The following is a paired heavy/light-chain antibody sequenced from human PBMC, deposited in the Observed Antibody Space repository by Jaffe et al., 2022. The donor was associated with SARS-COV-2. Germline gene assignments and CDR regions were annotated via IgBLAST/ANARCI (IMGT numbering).Heavy chain of an antibody. V-gene: IGHV4-61*01. CDR2: INYSGST. J-gene: IGHJ4*02. Sequence: QVQLQESGPGLVKPSETLSLTCAVSGGSVSSVTYYWSWIRQPPGKGLEWVGFINYSGSTNYNPSLKSRVTTSVDTSKNQFSLKLSFVTAADTAVYYCARQYCSRGSCYPVFDYWGQGTLVTVSS. D-gene: IGHD2-15*01. CDR1: GGSVSSVTYY. CDR3: ARQYCSRGSCYPVFDY.
Light chain of an antibody. V-gene: IGKV4-1*01. J-gene: IGKJ2*01. CDR2: WAS. Sequence: DIVMTQSPDSLAVSLGERATINCKSSQSILYSSDNKNYLAWYHHKPGQPPKLLIYWASTRESGVPDRFSGSGSGTDFTLTISSLQAEDVAVYYCQQYYSTPYTFGQGTKLEIK. CDR1: QSILYSSDNKNY. CDR3: QQYYSTPYT.